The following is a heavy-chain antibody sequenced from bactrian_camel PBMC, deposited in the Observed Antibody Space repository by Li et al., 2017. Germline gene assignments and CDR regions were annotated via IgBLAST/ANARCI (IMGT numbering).Heavy chain of an antibody. CDR3: TKDLSASVDGWNLDY. D-gene: IGHD6*01. J-gene: IGHJ4*01. V-gene: IGHV3S1*01. Sequence: HVQLVESGGGTVQPGGSLRLSCAASGFTFSTYAMAWVRQAPGKGLEWVSGIDRGGGNTYYTDSVKGRFTIYRDNAKSTLYLQLMSLRTEDTAMYYCTKDLSASVDGWNLDYWGQGTQVTVS. CDR1: GFTFSTYA. CDR2: IDRGGGNT.